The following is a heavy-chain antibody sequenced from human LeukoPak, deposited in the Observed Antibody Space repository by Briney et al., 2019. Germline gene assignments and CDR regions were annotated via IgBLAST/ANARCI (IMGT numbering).Heavy chain of an antibody. CDR2: IYTSGST. CDR1: GGSISSGSYY. D-gene: IGHD1-20*01. CDR3: AREDFSRITGTNYFDY. J-gene: IGHJ4*02. V-gene: IGHV4-61*02. Sequence: SETLSLTCTVSGGSISSGSYYWSWIRQPAGKGLEWIGRIYTSGSTNYNPSLKSRVTISVDTSKNQFSLKLSSVTAADTAVYYCAREDFSRITGTNYFDYWGQGTLVTVSS.